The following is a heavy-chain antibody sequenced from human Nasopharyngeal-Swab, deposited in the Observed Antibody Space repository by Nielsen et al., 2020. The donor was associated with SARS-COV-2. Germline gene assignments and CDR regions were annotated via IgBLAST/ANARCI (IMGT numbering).Heavy chain of an antibody. CDR2: ISPTSDYI. D-gene: IGHD4-17*01. V-gene: IGHV3-21*06. CDR3: VRGSYGHYDS. J-gene: IGHJ5*01. CDR1: GFTFSSYT. Sequence: GGSLRFSCAASGFTFSSYTMNWVRQAPGKGLEWVSSISPTSDYIYYAESVKGRFTISRDNAKNSLFLQMNSLRAEETAIYYCVRGSYGHYDSWGQGALITVSS.